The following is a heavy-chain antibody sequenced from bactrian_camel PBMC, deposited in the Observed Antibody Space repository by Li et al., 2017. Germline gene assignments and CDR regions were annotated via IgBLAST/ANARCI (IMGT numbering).Heavy chain of an antibody. V-gene: IGHV3S40*01. CDR2: ISSGGRYT. Sequence: VQLVESGGGLVQPGESLRLSCSTSGFTFSTRGMSWVRQTPGKGLEWVSSISSGGRYTYYSDSVKGRFTTSRDNAKNTVYLEMNSLKTEDTARYYCTPGVYWGQGTQVTVS. J-gene: IGHJ4*01. CDR1: GFTFSTRG. D-gene: IGHD2*01. CDR3: TPGVY.